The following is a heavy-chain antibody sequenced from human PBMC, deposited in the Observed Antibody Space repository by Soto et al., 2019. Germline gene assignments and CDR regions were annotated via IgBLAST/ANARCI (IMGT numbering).Heavy chain of an antibody. J-gene: IGHJ6*02. CDR3: ARDDYGMDV. Sequence: LRLSCAASGFNFSSHWMHWVRQAPGKGLAWVSRINSDGSTTSHAYSVKGRFTISRDNAKNTLQLQMNSLRAEDTAVYYCARDDYGMDVWGQGTTVTVSS. CDR2: INSDGSTT. CDR1: GFNFSSHW. V-gene: IGHV3-74*01.